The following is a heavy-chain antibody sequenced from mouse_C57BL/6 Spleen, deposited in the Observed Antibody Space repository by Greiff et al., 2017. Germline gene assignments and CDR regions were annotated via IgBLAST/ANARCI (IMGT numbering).Heavy chain of an antibody. CDR1: GYTFPDYY. Sequence: VQLQESGPELVKPGASVKISCKASGYTFPDYYINWVKQRPGQGLEWIGWIFPGSGSTYYNEKFKGKAPLTVDKSYSTAYMLLSSLTSEDSAVYFCARSRYYSSSYVRYYAMDYWGQGTSVTVSA. CDR3: ARSRYYSSSYVRYYAMDY. CDR2: IFPGSGST. J-gene: IGHJ4*01. V-gene: IGHV1-75*01. D-gene: IGHD1-1*01.